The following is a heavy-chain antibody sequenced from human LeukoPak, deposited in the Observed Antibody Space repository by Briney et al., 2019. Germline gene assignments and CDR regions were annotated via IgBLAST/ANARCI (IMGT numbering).Heavy chain of an antibody. D-gene: IGHD6-13*01. J-gene: IGHJ5*02. CDR2: IYTSGST. CDR1: GGSISSGSYY. V-gene: IGHV4-61*02. Sequence: PSQTLSLTCTVSGGSISSGSYYWSWIRQPAGKGLEWIGRIYTSGSTNYNPSLKSRVTISVDTSKNQFSLKLSSVTAADTAVYYCASLHYSGWYAWFDPWGQGTLVTVSS. CDR3: ASLHYSGWYAWFDP.